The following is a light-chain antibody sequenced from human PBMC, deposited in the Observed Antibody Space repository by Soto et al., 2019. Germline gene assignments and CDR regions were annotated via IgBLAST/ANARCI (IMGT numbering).Light chain of an antibody. CDR2: EVN. V-gene: IGLV2-8*01. Sequence: QSALTQPPSASGSPGQSVTISCTGTSSDIGAYNYVSWYQQHPGEAPKLIISEVNRRPSGVPDRFSGSKSGNTASLTVSGLQAEDEADYYCTSYGGSANLMFGGGTKLTVL. CDR1: SSDIGAYNY. J-gene: IGLJ3*02. CDR3: TSYGGSANLM.